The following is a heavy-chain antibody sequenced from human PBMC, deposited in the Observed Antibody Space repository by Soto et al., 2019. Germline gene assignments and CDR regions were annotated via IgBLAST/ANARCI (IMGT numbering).Heavy chain of an antibody. CDR3: PRRFSSGWHFDY. CDR1: GYSFTSNW. CDR2: IDPSDSYT. J-gene: IGHJ4*02. Sequence: PGESLKISCKGSGYSFTSNWISWVRQMPGKGLEWMGRIDPSDSYTNYSPSFQGHVTISADKSISTAYLQWSSLKASDTAMYYCPRRFSSGWHFDYWGQGTVVTSP. V-gene: IGHV5-10-1*01. D-gene: IGHD6-19*01.